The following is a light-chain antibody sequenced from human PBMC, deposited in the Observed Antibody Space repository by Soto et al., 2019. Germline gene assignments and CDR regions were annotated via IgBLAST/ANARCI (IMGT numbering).Light chain of an antibody. V-gene: IGLV3-21*01. Sequence: SYELTQPPSVSVAPGETARISCGGTNIGSKGVHWYQQKPGQAPVLVIYSDTDLPPVIPERFSGSNSANMATLTISRVEAGDEDDYYCQVWDSGSAHVLFGGGTKLTVL. CDR2: SDT. J-gene: IGLJ2*01. CDR1: NIGSKG. CDR3: QVWDSGSAHVL.